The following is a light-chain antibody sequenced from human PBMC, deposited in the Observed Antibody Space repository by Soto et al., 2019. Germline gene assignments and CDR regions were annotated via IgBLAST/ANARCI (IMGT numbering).Light chain of an antibody. CDR2: DAS. CDR1: QSVSRY. CDR3: QQRSNWPT. J-gene: IGKJ3*01. Sequence: EIVLTQSPATLSLSPGERATLSCRASQSVSRYLAWYQQKPGQAPRLLIYDASNRATGIPARFSGSGSGTEFTLTISSLEPEDFAVYYCQQRSNWPTFGPGTKVDIQ. V-gene: IGKV3-11*01.